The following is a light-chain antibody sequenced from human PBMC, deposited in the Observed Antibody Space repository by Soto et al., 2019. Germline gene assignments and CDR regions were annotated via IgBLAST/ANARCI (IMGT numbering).Light chain of an antibody. Sequence: DIQMTQSPSTLSASVGDRVTITCRASQSISSWLAWYQQKPGKAPKLLIYDASSLESGVPSRFSGSGSGTEFTLTISSLQPDDFATYYCQNHNNAPWTFGQGTKVEIQ. J-gene: IGKJ1*01. CDR1: QSISSW. V-gene: IGKV1-5*01. CDR3: QNHNNAPWT. CDR2: DAS.